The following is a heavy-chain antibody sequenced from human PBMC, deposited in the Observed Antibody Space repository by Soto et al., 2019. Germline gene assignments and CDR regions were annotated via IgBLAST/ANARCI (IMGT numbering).Heavy chain of an antibody. J-gene: IGHJ4*02. CDR3: ASGSYCSGGSCYPPGTPDY. CDR2: IYYSGST. Sequence: QVQLQESGPGLVKPSETLSLTCTVSGGSISSYYWSWIRQPPGKGLEWIGYIYYSGSTNYNPSLKSRVTRSVDTSKNQCSLKLSSVTAADTAVYYCASGSYCSGGSCYPPGTPDYWGQGTLVTVSS. D-gene: IGHD2-15*01. CDR1: GGSISSYY. V-gene: IGHV4-59*01.